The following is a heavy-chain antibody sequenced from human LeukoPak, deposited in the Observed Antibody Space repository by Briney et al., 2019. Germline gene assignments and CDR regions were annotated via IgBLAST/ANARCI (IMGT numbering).Heavy chain of an antibody. CDR3: ARAANYYDSSGYYYLFDY. CDR1: GGTFSSYA. Sequence: GSSVKVSCKAPGGTFSSYAISWVRQAPGQGLEWMGRIIPILGIANYAQKFQGRVTITADKSTSTAYMELSSLRSEDTAVYYCARAANYYDSSGYYYLFDYWGQGTLVTVSS. J-gene: IGHJ4*02. D-gene: IGHD3-22*01. V-gene: IGHV1-69*04. CDR2: IIPILGIA.